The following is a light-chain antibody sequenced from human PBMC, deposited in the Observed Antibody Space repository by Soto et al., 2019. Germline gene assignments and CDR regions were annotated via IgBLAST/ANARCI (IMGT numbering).Light chain of an antibody. CDR1: SGHSSYA. Sequence: QSVLTQSPSASASLGASVKLTCTLSSGHSSYAIAWLQQQPEKGPRYLMKLNSDGSYNKGDGIPDRFSGSSSGAERYLTISSLQSEDEADYYCQTWGTGIRVFGGGTKLTVL. V-gene: IGLV4-69*01. CDR3: QTWGTGIRV. J-gene: IGLJ2*01. CDR2: LNSDGSY.